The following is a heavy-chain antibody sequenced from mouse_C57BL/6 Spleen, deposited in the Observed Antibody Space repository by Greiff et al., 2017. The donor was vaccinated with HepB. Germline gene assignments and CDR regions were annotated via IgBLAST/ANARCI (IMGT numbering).Heavy chain of an antibody. Sequence: EVKLMESGPGLVKPSQSLSLTCSVPGYSITSGYYWNWIRQFPGNKLEWMGYISYDGSNNYNPSLKNRISITRDTSKNQFFLKLNSVTTEDTATYYCARDQDYWGQGTTLTVSS. CDR1: GYSITSGYY. J-gene: IGHJ2*01. V-gene: IGHV3-6*01. CDR3: ARDQDY. CDR2: ISYDGSN.